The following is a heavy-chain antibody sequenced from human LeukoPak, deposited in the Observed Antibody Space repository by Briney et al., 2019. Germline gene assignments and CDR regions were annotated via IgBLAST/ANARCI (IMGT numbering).Heavy chain of an antibody. Sequence: SETLSLTCSVSGGSISSSSHYWDWIRQPPGEGLEWIGSIYYSGSTYYNPSLKSRVTISVDRSKNQFSLKLSSVTAADTAVYYCARGIESGSPWYYYGMDVWGQGTTVTVSS. CDR3: ARGIESGSPWYYYGMDV. CDR2: IYYSGST. J-gene: IGHJ6*02. V-gene: IGHV4-39*07. CDR1: GGSISSSSHY. D-gene: IGHD1-26*01.